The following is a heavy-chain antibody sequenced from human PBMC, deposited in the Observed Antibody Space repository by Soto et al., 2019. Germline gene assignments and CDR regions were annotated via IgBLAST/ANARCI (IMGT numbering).Heavy chain of an antibody. CDR2: FDPEDGET. CDR3: ATLYYYDSSGKFDY. CDR1: GYTLTELS. J-gene: IGHJ4*02. Sequence: ASVKVSCKVSGYTLTELSMHWVRQAPGKGLEWMGGFDPEDGETIYAQKFQGRVTMTEDTSTDTAYMELSSLRSEDTAVYYCATLYYYDSSGKFDYWGQGTLVTVSS. V-gene: IGHV1-24*01. D-gene: IGHD3-22*01.